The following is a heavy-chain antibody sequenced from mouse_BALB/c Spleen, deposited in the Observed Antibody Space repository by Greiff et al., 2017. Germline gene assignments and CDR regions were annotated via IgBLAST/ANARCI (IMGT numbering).Heavy chain of an antibody. CDR2: ILPGSGST. D-gene: IGHD1-3*01. Sequence: QVQLKQSGAELMKPGASVKISCKATGYTFSSYWIEWVKQRPGHGLEWIGEILPGSGSTNYNEKFKGKATFTADTSSNTAYMQLSSLTSEDSAVYYCARRGGKGFYAMDYWGQGTSVTVSS. CDR3: ARRGGKGFYAMDY. V-gene: IGHV1-9*01. J-gene: IGHJ4*01. CDR1: GYTFSSYW.